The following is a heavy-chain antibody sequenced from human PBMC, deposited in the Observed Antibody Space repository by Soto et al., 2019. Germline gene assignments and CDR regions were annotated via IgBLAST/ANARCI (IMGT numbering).Heavy chain of an antibody. Sequence: ASVQVSCKSSGHPFNTYYLHWVRQAPGQGLEWMGMIHPSGGGSTYAQKFLGRVTMTMDSSTSTVFMELTSLRSADTAVYYCARGGHIAVVTDSFDSWGQGTLVTVSS. V-gene: IGHV1-46*02. D-gene: IGHD2-21*02. CDR3: ARGGHIAVVTDSFDS. J-gene: IGHJ4*02. CDR1: GHPFNTYY. CDR2: IHPSGGGS.